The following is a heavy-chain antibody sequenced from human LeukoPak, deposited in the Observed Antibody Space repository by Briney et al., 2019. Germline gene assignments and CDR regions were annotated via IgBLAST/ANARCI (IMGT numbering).Heavy chain of an antibody. CDR1: GFTFSSYW. Sequence: GGSLRLSCAASGFTFSSYWMSWVRQAPGKGLEWVSYISSSGSTIYYADSVKGRFTISRDNAKNSLYLQMNSLRAEDTAVYYCATLIVVVPAAVRGPFDYWGQGTLVTVSS. CDR3: ATLIVVVPAAVRGPFDY. D-gene: IGHD2-2*01. J-gene: IGHJ4*02. V-gene: IGHV3-48*04. CDR2: ISSSGSTI.